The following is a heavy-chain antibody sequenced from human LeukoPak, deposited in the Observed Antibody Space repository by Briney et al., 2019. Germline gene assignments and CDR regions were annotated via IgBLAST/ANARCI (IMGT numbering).Heavy chain of an antibody. CDR1: GGSISSYY. CDR3: ARGRYSGYGCFDY. V-gene: IGHV4-59*01. Sequence: SETLSLTCTVSGGSISSYYWSWIRQPPGRGLEWIGYIYYSGSTNYNPSLKSRVTISVDTSKNQFSLKLSSVTAADTAVYYCARGRYSGYGCFDYWGQGTLVTVSS. D-gene: IGHD5-12*01. J-gene: IGHJ4*02. CDR2: IYYSGST.